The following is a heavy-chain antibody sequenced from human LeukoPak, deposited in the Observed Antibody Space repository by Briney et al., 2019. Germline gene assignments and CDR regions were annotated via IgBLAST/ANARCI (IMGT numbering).Heavy chain of an antibody. D-gene: IGHD3-10*01. J-gene: IGHJ4*02. V-gene: IGHV1-69*13. Sequence: ASVKVSCKASGGTFSSYAISWVRQAPGQGLEWMGGIIPIFGTANYAQKFQGRVTITADESTNTAYMELSSLRSEDTAVYYCASDGSGSYYLLDCWGQGTLVTVSS. CDR1: GGTFSSYA. CDR2: IIPIFGTA. CDR3: ASDGSGSYYLLDC.